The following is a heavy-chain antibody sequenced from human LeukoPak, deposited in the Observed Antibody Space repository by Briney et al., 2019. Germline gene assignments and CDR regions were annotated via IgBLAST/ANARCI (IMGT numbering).Heavy chain of an antibody. CDR3: ARMALDGGDSIGFDS. J-gene: IGHJ5*01. CDR2: LNPNIGDA. D-gene: IGHD2-21*02. V-gene: IGHV1-2*02. Sequence: GASVKVSCKASGYTFTDYFIHWVRQAPGPGLEWMGWLNPNIGDASYAQKFQDRVTMTRDRSINTAYMELSRLTSDDTAVYYCARMALDGGDSIGFDSWGQGTLVTVSS. CDR1: GYTFTDYF.